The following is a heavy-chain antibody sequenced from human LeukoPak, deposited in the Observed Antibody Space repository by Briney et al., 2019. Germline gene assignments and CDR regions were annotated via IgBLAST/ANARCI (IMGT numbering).Heavy chain of an antibody. Sequence: GSLRLSCAASGFTVSSNYMSWIRQPPGKGLEWIGEINHSGSTNYNPSLKSRVTISVDTSKNQFSLKLSSVTAADTAVYYCARLRFSGGNPFDYWGQGTLVTVSS. V-gene: IGHV4-34*01. CDR2: INHSGST. J-gene: IGHJ4*02. CDR3: ARLRFSGGNPFDY. CDR1: GFTVSSNY. D-gene: IGHD3-16*01.